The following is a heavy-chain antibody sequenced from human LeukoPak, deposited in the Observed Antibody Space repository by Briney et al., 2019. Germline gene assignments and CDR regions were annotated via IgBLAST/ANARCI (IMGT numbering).Heavy chain of an antibody. Sequence: GGSLRLSCAASGSTVSSNYMSWVRQAPGKGLEWVSVIYSGGSTYYADSVKGRFTISRDNSKNTLYLQMNSLRAEDTAVYYCAKTGTPWYYFDYWGQGTLVTVSS. CDR2: IYSGGST. CDR1: GSTVSSNY. J-gene: IGHJ4*02. CDR3: AKTGTPWYYFDY. V-gene: IGHV3-66*01. D-gene: IGHD1-1*01.